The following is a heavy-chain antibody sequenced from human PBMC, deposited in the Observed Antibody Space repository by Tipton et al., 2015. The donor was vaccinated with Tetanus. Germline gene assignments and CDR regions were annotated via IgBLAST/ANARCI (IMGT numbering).Heavy chain of an antibody. D-gene: IGHD4-17*01. CDR2: INHSGST. CDR3: ARARHGTVTTGHPYYYYGMDV. Sequence: TLSLTCAVYGGSFSGYYWSWIRQPPGKGLEWIGEINHSGSTNYNPSLKSRVTISVDTSKNQFSLKLSSVTAADTAVYYCARARHGTVTTGHPYYYYGMDVWGQGTTVTVSS. V-gene: IGHV4-34*01. J-gene: IGHJ6*02. CDR1: GGSFSGYY.